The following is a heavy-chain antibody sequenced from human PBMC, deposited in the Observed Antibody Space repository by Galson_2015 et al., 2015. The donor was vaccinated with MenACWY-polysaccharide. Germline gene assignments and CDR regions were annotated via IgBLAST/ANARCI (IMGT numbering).Heavy chain of an antibody. J-gene: IGHJ3*02. Sequence: SLRLSCAASGSRFSHSGMHWVRQAPGKGLERVAVIQYDGSKIVYADSVKGRFTISRDNSKNTLFLEMNSLGAEDTAVYYCAREGSRIVFHAFDTWGQGTMVTVSS. CDR3: AREGSRIVFHAFDT. CDR2: IQYDGSKI. V-gene: IGHV3-33*01. CDR1: GSRFSHSG. D-gene: IGHD2-15*01.